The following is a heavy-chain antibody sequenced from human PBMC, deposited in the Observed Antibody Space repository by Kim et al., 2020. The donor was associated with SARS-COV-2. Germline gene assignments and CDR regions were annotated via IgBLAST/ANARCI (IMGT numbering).Heavy chain of an antibody. CDR3: ARGSGSFAFDI. CDR1: GGSISSYY. J-gene: IGHJ3*02. CDR2: IYYSGST. Sequence: SETLSLTCTVSGGSISSYYWSWIRQPPGKGLEWNGYIYYSGSTNYNPSLKSRVTISVDTSKNQFSLKLSSVTAADTAVYYCARGSGSFAFDIWGQGTMVTVSS. V-gene: IGHV4-59*01. D-gene: IGHD3-10*01.